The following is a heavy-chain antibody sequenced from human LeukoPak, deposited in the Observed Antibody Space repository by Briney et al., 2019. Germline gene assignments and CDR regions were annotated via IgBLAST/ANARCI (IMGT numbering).Heavy chain of an antibody. V-gene: IGHV1-2*02. Sequence: ASVKVSCKASGYTFTGYYMHWVRQAPGQGLEWMGWINPNSGGTNYAQKFQGRVTMTRDTSISTAYMELSSLRSEDTAVYYCARDDYGVRDWYFDLWGRGTLVTVSS. CDR1: GYTFTGYY. D-gene: IGHD4-17*01. CDR3: ARDDYGVRDWYFDL. J-gene: IGHJ2*01. CDR2: INPNSGGT.